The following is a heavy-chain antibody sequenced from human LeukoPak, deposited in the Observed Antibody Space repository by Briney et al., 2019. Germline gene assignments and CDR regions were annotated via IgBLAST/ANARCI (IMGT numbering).Heavy chain of an antibody. Sequence: GGSLRLSCSTSGFTFSNRFMHWVRQAPGKGLEYVSSIGPNGASTLYADSVKGRFTISRDNSKNALYLQLTSLRLEDTALYYCVKDLTGTWSFDYWGQGTLVTVSS. CDR1: GFTFSNRF. V-gene: IGHV3-64D*06. J-gene: IGHJ4*02. CDR2: IGPNGAST. D-gene: IGHD3-9*01. CDR3: VKDLTGTWSFDY.